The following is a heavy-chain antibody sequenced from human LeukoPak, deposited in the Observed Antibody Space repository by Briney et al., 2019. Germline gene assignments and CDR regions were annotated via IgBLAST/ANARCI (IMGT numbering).Heavy chain of an antibody. CDR2: INYNGGT. Sequence: PSETLSLTCTASGYSISSGTYYWGCIRQPPGKGLEWIGNINYNGGTYYSPSLNSRATISVNPTKNQFSLKLSSVTAADTAVYYCARVYDILNGAMTCDYWGQGTLVTDSS. J-gene: IGHJ4*02. D-gene: IGHD3-9*01. CDR3: ARVYDILNGAMTCDY. V-gene: IGHV4-39*07. CDR1: GYSISSGTYY.